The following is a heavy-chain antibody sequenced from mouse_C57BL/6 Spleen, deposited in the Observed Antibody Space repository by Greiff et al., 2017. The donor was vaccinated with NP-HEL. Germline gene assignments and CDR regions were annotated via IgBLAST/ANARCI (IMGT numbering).Heavy chain of an antibody. CDR2: ISYSGST. Sequence: VQLKESGPGMVKPSQSLSLTCTVTGYSITSGYDWHWIRHFPGNKLEWMGYISYSGSTNYNPSLKSRISITHDTSKNHFFLKLNSVTTEDTATYYCARWPSYYYGSPYAMDYWGQGTSVTVSS. CDR3: ARWPSYYYGSPYAMDY. J-gene: IGHJ4*01. CDR1: GYSITSGYD. V-gene: IGHV3-1*01. D-gene: IGHD1-1*01.